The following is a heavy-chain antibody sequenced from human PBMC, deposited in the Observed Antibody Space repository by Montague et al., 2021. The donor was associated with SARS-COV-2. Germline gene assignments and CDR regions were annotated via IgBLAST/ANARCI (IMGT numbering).Heavy chain of an antibody. CDR3: ARGAPTTTMRVVVFYGAGGYFDL. D-gene: IGHD3-22*01. CDR1: GGSFSVYY. CDR2: INHSGST. Sequence: SETLSLTCAVHGGSFSVYYWSWIRQPPGKGLEWIGEINHSGSTNYNPSLKSRVSISVDTSKNQFSLKLSSVTAADTAVYYCARGAPTTTMRVVVFYGAGGYFDLWGRGTLVTVSS. J-gene: IGHJ2*01. V-gene: IGHV4-34*01.